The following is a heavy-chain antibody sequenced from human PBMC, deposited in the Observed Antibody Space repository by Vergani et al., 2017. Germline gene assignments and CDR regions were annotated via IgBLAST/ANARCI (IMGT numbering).Heavy chain of an antibody. CDR1: GFAFSRYA. CDR2: LTASGSGI. Sequence: LESGGRLVQPGGSLRLSCVASGFAFSRYAMSWVRQAPGKGLEWVSGLTASGSGISYADSVRGRFTISRDNSKNTLFLQMDSLRAEDTAVYYCAKSGWLQHFGAHYFDSWGQGILVTVSS. CDR3: AKSGWLQHFGAHYFDS. D-gene: IGHD5-24*01. V-gene: IGHV3-23*01. J-gene: IGHJ4*02.